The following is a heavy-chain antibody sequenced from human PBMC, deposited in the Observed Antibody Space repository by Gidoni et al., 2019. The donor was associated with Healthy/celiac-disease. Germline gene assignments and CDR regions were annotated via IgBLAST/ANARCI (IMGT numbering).Heavy chain of an antibody. Sequence: QVQLQESGPGLVTPSGTLSLTGAVAGGSISSSNWWSWVRQPPGQGLEWIGEIYHSGSTTYNPSLKSRVTISVDKSKNQFSLKLSSVTAADTAVYYCASYDSSGYYYGYWGQGTLVTVSS. CDR1: GGSISSSNW. V-gene: IGHV4-4*02. CDR2: IYHSGST. CDR3: ASYDSSGYYYGY. D-gene: IGHD3-22*01. J-gene: IGHJ4*02.